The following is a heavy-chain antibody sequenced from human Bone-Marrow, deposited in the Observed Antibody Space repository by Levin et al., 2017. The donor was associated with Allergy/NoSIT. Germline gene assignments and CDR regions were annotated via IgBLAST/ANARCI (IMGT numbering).Heavy chain of an antibody. CDR3: ARDLGVINYNYYYGLDV. J-gene: IGHJ6*02. V-gene: IGHV4-61*08. Sequence: PGGSLRLSCTVSGVSVSSGDSYWSWIRQPPGTGLEWIGYIYPSGRTNYSPSLKSRVTISLDTSKNQFSLTLSSVTAADTAVYYCARDLGVINYNYYYGLDVWGQGTTVTVSS. D-gene: IGHD2-21*01. CDR2: IYPSGRT. CDR1: GVSVSSGDSY.